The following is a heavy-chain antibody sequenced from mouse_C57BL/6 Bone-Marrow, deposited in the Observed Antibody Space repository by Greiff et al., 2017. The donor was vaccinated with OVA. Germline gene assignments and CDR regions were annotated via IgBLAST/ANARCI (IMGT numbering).Heavy chain of an antibody. CDR2: IDPGTGGT. Sequence: QVQLKQSGAELVRPGASVTLSCKASGYTFTDYEMHWVKQTPVHGLEWIGAIDPGTGGTAYNQKFKGKAILTADKSSSTAYMELRSLTSEDSAVYYCTRNFYWGQGTTLTVSS. V-gene: IGHV1-15*01. J-gene: IGHJ2*01. CDR1: GYTFTDYE. CDR3: TRNFY.